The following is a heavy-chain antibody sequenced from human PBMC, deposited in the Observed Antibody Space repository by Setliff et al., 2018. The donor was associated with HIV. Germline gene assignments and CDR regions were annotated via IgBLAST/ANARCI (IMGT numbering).Heavy chain of an antibody. CDR1: ATFTNVD. J-gene: IGHJ6*03. Sequence: AASVKVSCKASATFTNVDIHWLRRATGQGLEWMGWMNPNSGVSGYGQKFQGRVIMTRDTSISTAYMELSSLTSADTAVYYCATRGDLLGRRASTVTVYYYYLDVWGNGTTVTVSS. V-gene: IGHV1-8*01. D-gene: IGHD4-17*01. CDR3: ATRGDLLGRRASTVTVYYYYLDV. CDR2: MNPNSGVS.